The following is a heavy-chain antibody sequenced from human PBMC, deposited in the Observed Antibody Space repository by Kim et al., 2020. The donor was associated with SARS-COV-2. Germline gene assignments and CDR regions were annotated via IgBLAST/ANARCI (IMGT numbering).Heavy chain of an antibody. D-gene: IGHD3-10*01. V-gene: IGHV4-31*02. CDR3: ARDQGYYYGSGRNGGFDY. J-gene: IGHJ4*02. Sequence: KSRVTISVDTSKTQFSLKLSSVTAADTAVYYCARDQGYYYGSGRNGGFDYWGQGTLVTVSS.